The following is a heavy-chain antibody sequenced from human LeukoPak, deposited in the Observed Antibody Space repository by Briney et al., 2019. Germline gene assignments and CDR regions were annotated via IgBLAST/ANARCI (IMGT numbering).Heavy chain of an antibody. J-gene: IGHJ6*03. Sequence: SVKVSCKASGGTFSSYAISWVRQAPGQGLEWMGGLIPIFGTANYAQKFQGRVTITTDESTSTAYMELSSLRSEDTAVYYCARDHGGSGRRYYYYMDVWGKGTTVTVSS. CDR3: ARDHGGSGRRYYYYMDV. V-gene: IGHV1-69*05. CDR1: GGTFSSYA. CDR2: LIPIFGTA. D-gene: IGHD3-10*01.